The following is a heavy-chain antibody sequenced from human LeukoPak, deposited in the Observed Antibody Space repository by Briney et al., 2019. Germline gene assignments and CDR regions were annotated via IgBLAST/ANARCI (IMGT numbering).Heavy chain of an antibody. D-gene: IGHD3-22*01. V-gene: IGHV3-49*04. CDR3: TRDYYDSSGFDY. CDR1: GFTFNKYV. J-gene: IGHJ4*02. CDR2: IRSKAYGGTT. Sequence: PGGSLRLSCAASGFTFNKYVVSWVRQAPGKGLEWVGFIRSKAYGGTTEYAASVKGRFTISRDDSKSIAYLQVNSLKTEDTAVYYCTRDYYDSSGFDYWGQGTLVTVSS.